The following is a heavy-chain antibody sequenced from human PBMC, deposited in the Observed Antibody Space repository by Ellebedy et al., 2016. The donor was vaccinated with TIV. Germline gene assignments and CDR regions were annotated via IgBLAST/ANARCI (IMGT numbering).Heavy chain of an antibody. J-gene: IGHJ4*02. CDR3: ARGGGATLYTPLDY. V-gene: IGHV3-30*03. CDR1: GFTFSRYG. CDR2: ISYHARNI. Sequence: GGSLRLSXAASGFTFSRYGMHWIRQAPGKGLEWVAVISYHARNIFYADSVRGRFTISRDNSHNTLYLQMNGLRTEDTAVYYCARGGGATLYTPLDYWGQGTLVTVSS. D-gene: IGHD1-26*01.